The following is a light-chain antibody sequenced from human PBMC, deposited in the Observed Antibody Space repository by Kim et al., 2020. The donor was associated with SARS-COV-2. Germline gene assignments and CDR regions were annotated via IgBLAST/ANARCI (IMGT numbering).Light chain of an antibody. Sequence: VTTPGTRSSASIASSYGQWYQQRPGMAPTTVIFGDNQRPSAVPDRFSGSIDSSSNSASLTISGLKTEDEADYYCQSYDGSRPHWVFGGGTQLTVL. J-gene: IGLJ3*02. CDR3: QSYDGSRPHWV. CDR2: GDN. CDR1: SASIASSY. V-gene: IGLV6-57*03.